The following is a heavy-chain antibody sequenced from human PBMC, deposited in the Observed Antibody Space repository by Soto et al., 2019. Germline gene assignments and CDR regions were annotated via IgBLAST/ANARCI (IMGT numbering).Heavy chain of an antibody. D-gene: IGHD2-15*01. Sequence: SATLSFTWTVSGGSISSYYWSWIRQPPGKGLEWIGYMYYGGRTNYNPSLKSRVTISVDTSKMQVSLKLSSVTAADTAVYFCARGTPSPLIVRSSRGPWFDPWGQGTLVTVSS. CDR2: MYYGGRT. CDR3: ARGTPSPLIVRSSRGPWFDP. J-gene: IGHJ5*02. CDR1: GGSISSYY. V-gene: IGHV4-59*08.